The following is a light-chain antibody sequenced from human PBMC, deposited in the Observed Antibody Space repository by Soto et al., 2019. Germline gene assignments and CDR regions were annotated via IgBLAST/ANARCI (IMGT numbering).Light chain of an antibody. Sequence: QSVLTQPASVSGSPGQSITISCTGTGSDVGGYNYVSWYQHHPGKAPKLMIYAVTERPSGVSNRFSGSKSGNTASLTISGPQPEDEADYYCNSYTSSSTLVFGTGTKVTVL. CDR2: AVT. V-gene: IGLV2-14*03. J-gene: IGLJ1*01. CDR1: GSDVGGYNY. CDR3: NSYTSSSTLV.